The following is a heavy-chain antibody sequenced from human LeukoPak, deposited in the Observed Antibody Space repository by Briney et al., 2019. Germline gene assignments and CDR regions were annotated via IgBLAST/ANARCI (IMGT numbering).Heavy chain of an antibody. J-gene: IGHJ6*03. CDR3: AKLGGHPLHNYVGV. CDR2: ILDSGYST. D-gene: IGHD3-16*01. Sequence: GSLRLSCAASGFTFSSYAMSWVRQAPGKGLEWVSGILDSGYSTYYANSVKGRFTISRDNSNNTLYLQMNSLRAEDTAVYYCAKLGGHPLHNYVGVWGKGTTVAVSS. CDR1: GFTFSSYA. V-gene: IGHV3-23*01.